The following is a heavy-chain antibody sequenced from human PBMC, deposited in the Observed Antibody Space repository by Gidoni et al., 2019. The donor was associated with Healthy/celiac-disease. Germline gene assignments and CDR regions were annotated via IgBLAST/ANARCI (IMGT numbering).Heavy chain of an antibody. CDR1: GFTSSSYA. V-gene: IGHV3-30-3*01. Sequence: QVQLVESGGGVVQPGRSLRLSCAASGFTSSSYAMHWVRQAPGKGLGWVAVISYDGSNKYYADSVKGRFTISRDNSKNTLYLQMNSLRAEDTAVYYCARDLERYFDWLLPDDAFDIWGQGTMVTVSS. D-gene: IGHD3-9*01. CDR2: ISYDGSNK. J-gene: IGHJ3*02. CDR3: ARDLERYFDWLLPDDAFDI.